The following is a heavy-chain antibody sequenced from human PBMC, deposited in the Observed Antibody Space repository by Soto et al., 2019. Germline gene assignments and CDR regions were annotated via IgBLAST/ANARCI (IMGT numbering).Heavy chain of an antibody. CDR1: GYSFTGHY. J-gene: IGHJ6*02. CDR3: ARDPSSFLGRVYGMDV. V-gene: IGHV1-2*02. CDR2: VNLNTGGT. Sequence: SVKVSYKASGYSFTGHYMHWVRRAPGRSPEWMGWVNLNTGGTDYAQEFQGRVTMTTATSIRTVYLELTGLKFDDTAIYYCARDPSSFLGRVYGMDVWGQGTAVTVYS.